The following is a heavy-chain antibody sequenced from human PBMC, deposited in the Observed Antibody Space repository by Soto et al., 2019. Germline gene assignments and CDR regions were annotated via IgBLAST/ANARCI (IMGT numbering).Heavy chain of an antibody. CDR1: DFTITNAW. CDR2: IKTKAEGGAT. V-gene: IGHV3-15*07. Sequence: EVQLVESGGGLVKPGGSLRLSCAASDFTITNAWMNWVRQAPGKGLEWVGRIKTKAEGGATDYAAHLKGRFTISRDDSRNPLFLQMNSLKTEDTDVYYCTTGSVEGVWGQGATVTVSS. D-gene: IGHD2-15*01. J-gene: IGHJ6*02. CDR3: TTGSVEGV.